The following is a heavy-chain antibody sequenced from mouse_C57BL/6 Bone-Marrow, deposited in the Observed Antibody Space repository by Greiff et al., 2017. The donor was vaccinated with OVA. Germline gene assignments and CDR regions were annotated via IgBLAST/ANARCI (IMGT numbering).Heavy chain of an antibody. D-gene: IGHD1-2*01. CDR2: INPYNGGT. CDR3: ARRATTADY. V-gene: IGHV1-19*01. J-gene: IGHJ4*01. CDR1: GYTFTDYY. Sequence: VQLQQSGPVLVKPGASVKMSCKASGYTFTDYYMNWVKQSHGKSLEWIGVINPYNGGTSYNQKFKGKATLTVDKSSSTAYMELNSLTSEDSAVYYCARRATTADYWGQGTSVTVSS.